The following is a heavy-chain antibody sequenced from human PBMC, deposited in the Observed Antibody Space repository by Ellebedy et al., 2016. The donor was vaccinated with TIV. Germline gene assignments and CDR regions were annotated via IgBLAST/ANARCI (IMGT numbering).Heavy chain of an antibody. V-gene: IGHV3-7*01. CDR1: GFSFRSYW. CDR3: ARRGSYGDYAVQVNSWFDT. Sequence: GGSLRLSCAASGFSFRSYWMSWVRQAPGKGLEWVANIYQDGGVQYYVDSVKGRFTISRDNADNSLFLQMNSLRVDDTAVYYCARRGSYGDYAVQVNSWFDTWGQGALVSVSS. CDR2: IYQDGGVQ. J-gene: IGHJ5*02. D-gene: IGHD4-17*01.